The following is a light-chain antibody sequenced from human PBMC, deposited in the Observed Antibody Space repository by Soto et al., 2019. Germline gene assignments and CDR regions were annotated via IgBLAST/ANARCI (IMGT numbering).Light chain of an antibody. Sequence: DIVMTQSPDSLAVSLGERATINCKSSQSVLYSSNNKNYLAWYQHKPGQPRKLLIYWASTRESGVPDRFSGSGSGTDFTLTISSLQAEDVAVYYCQQYYSTPYTFGQGTKLEIK. CDR3: QQYYSTPYT. J-gene: IGKJ2*01. CDR1: QSVLYSSNNKNY. V-gene: IGKV4-1*01. CDR2: WAS.